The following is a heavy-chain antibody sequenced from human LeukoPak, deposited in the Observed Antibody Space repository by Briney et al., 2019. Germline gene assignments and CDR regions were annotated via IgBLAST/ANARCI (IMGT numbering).Heavy chain of an antibody. CDR2: IYPGDSDT. Sequence: GESLKISCKGSGYSFSSYWIGWVRQMPGKGLEWMGSIYPGDSDTKYSPSFQGQVTISADKSISTAYLQWSSLKASDTAMYYCARRRPMTTAYYFDFWGQGALVTVSS. J-gene: IGHJ4*02. CDR3: ARRRPMTTAYYFDF. D-gene: IGHD4-17*01. V-gene: IGHV5-51*01. CDR1: GYSFSSYW.